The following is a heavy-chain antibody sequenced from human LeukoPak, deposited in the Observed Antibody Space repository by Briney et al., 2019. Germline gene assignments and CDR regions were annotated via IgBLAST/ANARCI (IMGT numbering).Heavy chain of an antibody. J-gene: IGHJ4*02. CDR2: IYTSGST. Sequence: SETLSLTCTVSGGSISSGSYYWSWIRQPAGKGLEWIGRIYTSGSTNYNPSLKSRVTISVDTSKNQFSLKLSSVTAADTAVYYCARVSPLAMVRGGYYFDYWGQGTLVTVSS. D-gene: IGHD3-10*01. V-gene: IGHV4-61*02. CDR1: GGSISSGSYY. CDR3: ARVSPLAMVRGGYYFDY.